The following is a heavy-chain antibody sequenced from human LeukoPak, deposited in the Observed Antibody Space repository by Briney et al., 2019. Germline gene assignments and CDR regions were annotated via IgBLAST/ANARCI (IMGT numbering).Heavy chain of an antibody. CDR3: ARDQNWVFDF. Sequence: GGSLRLSCAASGFTFNNDPMNWVRQAPGKGLEWVAHIRSDTKTIVYADSVKGRFIISRDNAKNSLSLQMNSLRVEDTAVYYCARDQNWVFDFWGQGTLVTVSS. D-gene: IGHD7-27*01. J-gene: IGHJ4*02. CDR1: GFTFNNDP. V-gene: IGHV3-48*01. CDR2: IRSDTKTI.